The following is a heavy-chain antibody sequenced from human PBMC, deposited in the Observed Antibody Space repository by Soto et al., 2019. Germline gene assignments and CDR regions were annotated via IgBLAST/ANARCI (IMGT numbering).Heavy chain of an antibody. Sequence: QVQLVESGGGVVQPGRSLRLSCAASGFTFSSYAMHWVRQAPGKGLEWVAVISYDGSNKYYADSVKGRFTISRDNSQNTLYLQMNSLRAEDTAVYYCARDPPSPATGGVNGMDVWGQGTTVTVSS. D-gene: IGHD3-16*01. CDR2: ISYDGSNK. V-gene: IGHV3-30-3*01. J-gene: IGHJ6*02. CDR1: GFTFSSYA. CDR3: ARDPPSPATGGVNGMDV.